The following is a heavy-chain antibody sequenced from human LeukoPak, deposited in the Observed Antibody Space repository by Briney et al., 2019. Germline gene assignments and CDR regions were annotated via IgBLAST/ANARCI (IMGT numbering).Heavy chain of an antibody. CDR1: GFTFSSYW. D-gene: IGHD6-19*01. J-gene: IGHJ4*02. V-gene: IGHV3-74*01. CDR3: AKDIGPSGKWLAVFDY. CDR2: INSDGSST. Sequence: PGGSLRLSCAASGFTFSSYWMHWVRQAPGKGLVWVSRINSDGSSTSYADSVKGRFTISRDNAKNSLYLQMNSLRAEDTALYYCAKDIGPSGKWLAVFDYWGQGTLVTVSS.